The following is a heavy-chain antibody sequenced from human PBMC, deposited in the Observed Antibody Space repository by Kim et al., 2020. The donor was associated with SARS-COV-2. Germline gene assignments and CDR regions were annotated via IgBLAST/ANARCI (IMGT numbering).Heavy chain of an antibody. CDR3: AREPQWLVQ. CDR1: GFTFSSYS. CDR2: ISLRLIYI. D-gene: IGHD6-19*01. Sequence: GGSLRLSCAASGFTFSSYSMNWVRQAPWQGLALFSSISLRLIYIYYADSVKGRFTISRDNAKNSLYLQMNSLRAEDTAVYYCAREPQWLVQGGPGTLVNVSS. J-gene: IGHJ4*02. V-gene: IGHV3-21*01.